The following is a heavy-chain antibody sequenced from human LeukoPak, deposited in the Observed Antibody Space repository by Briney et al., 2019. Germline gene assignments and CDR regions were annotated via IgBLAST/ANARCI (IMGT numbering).Heavy chain of an antibody. D-gene: IGHD2-2*01. CDR3: ANHPNFYCTSNSCLHY. CDR2: ISSSSSYI. V-gene: IGHV3-21*01. J-gene: IGHJ4*02. Sequence: GGSLRLSCAASGFTFSSYTMSWVRQAPGKGLEWVASISSSSSYIYYADSAKDRFTISRDNAKNSLYLQMNSLRAEDTAVYYCANHPNFYCTSNSCLHYWGQGTLVTVSS. CDR1: GFTFSSYT.